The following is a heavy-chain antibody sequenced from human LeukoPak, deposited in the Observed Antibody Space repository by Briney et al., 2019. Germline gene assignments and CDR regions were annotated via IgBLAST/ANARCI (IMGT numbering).Heavy chain of an antibody. CDR1: GFTFSSYG. D-gene: IGHD5-12*01. V-gene: IGHV3-23*01. CDR3: ARGPSGYHNT. J-gene: IGHJ4*02. CDR2: ISGSDGST. Sequence: TGGSLRLSYAASGFTFSSYGMSWVRQAPGKGLEWVSAISGSDGSTYYADSVKGRFTISRDNSKNTLYLQMNSLRAEDTAVYYCARGPSGYHNTGGQGTLVTVSS.